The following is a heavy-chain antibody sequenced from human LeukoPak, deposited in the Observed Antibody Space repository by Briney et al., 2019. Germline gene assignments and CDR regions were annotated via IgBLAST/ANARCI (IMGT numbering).Heavy chain of an antibody. D-gene: IGHD2-15*01. V-gene: IGHV4-59*01. J-gene: IGHJ5*02. CDR2: MYYSGST. Sequence: PSETLSLTCTVSGGSMNDYYWSWIRQPPGKGLEWIGYMYYSGSTNYNPSLKSRVSISIDTSKNQFSLKLSSVTAGDTAVYYCARDRYCIGGICYSGRFDPWGRGTLVTVSS. CDR1: GGSMNDYY. CDR3: ARDRYCIGGICYSGRFDP.